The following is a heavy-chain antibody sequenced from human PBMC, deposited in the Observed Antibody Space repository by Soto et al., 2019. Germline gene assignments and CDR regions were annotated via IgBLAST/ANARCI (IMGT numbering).Heavy chain of an antibody. D-gene: IGHD3-10*01. CDR3: AREATYYYGSGSYGAFDI. V-gene: IGHV3-74*01. J-gene: IGHJ3*02. CDR2: INSDGSST. CDR1: GFTFSSYW. Sequence: GGSLRFSCAASGFTFSSYWMHWVRQAPGKGLVWVSRINSDGSSTSYADSVKGRFTISRDNAKNTLYLQMNSLRAEDTAVYYCAREATYYYGSGSYGAFDIWGQGTMVTVSS.